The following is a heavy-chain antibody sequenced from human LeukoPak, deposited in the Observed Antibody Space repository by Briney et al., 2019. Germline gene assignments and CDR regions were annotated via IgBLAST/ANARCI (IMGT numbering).Heavy chain of an antibody. Sequence: SETLSLTCSVSGYSINSAYYWGWIRQPPGKGPEWIGEFSHSGFPVYNPSLGGRVTISIDASKNQFSLKLSSVTAADTAVYYCARGFRFLGYWGQGTLVTVSS. V-gene: IGHV4-38-2*02. CDR3: ARGFRFLGY. J-gene: IGHJ4*02. CDR1: GYSINSAYY. D-gene: IGHD3-3*01. CDR2: FSHSGFP.